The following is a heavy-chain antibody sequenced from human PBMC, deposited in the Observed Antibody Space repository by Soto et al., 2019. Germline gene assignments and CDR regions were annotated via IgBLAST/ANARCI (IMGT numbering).Heavy chain of an antibody. Sequence: XSVKVSCKASGSLFTAYSMHWVRQAPGQGLEWMGVVNPSGGSTNYAQKFQGRITMTRDTSTSTVYMDLSSLTSEDTAVYYCAREENCSDGICYSEYFQRWGQGTLVTVSS. CDR2: VNPSGGST. V-gene: IGHV1-46*01. D-gene: IGHD2-15*01. J-gene: IGHJ1*01. CDR1: GSLFTAYS. CDR3: AREENCSDGICYSEYFQR.